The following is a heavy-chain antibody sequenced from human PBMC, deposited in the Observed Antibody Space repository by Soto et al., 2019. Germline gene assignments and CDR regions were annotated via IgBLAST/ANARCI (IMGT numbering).Heavy chain of an antibody. D-gene: IGHD3-10*01. Sequence: QITLKESGPTLVKPTQTLTLTCTFSGFSLSTSGVGVGWIRQPPGKALEWLALIYWDDDKRYSPSLKSRLTITKDTSKNQVVLTMTNMDPVDTATYYCAHRTTTRTTYYYGSGRTNWFDPWGQGTLVTVSS. V-gene: IGHV2-5*02. CDR1: GFSLSTSGVG. CDR2: IYWDDDK. CDR3: AHRTTTRTTYYYGSGRTNWFDP. J-gene: IGHJ5*02.